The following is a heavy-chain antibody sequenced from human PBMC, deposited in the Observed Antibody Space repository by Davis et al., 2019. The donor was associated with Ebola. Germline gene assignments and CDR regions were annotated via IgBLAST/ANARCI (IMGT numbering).Heavy chain of an antibody. D-gene: IGHD3-22*01. CDR3: ARDRYSDGSGYFFESEH. J-gene: IGHJ1*01. CDR2: IIPVFGIP. Sequence: SVKVSCKASGGTFSSYAISWVRQAPGQGLDWMGGIIPVFGIPKYAQKFQGRVTITADESTSTAYMELSSLRSEDTAVYYCARDRYSDGSGYFFESEHWGQGTLVTVSS. CDR1: GGTFSSYA. V-gene: IGHV1-69*13.